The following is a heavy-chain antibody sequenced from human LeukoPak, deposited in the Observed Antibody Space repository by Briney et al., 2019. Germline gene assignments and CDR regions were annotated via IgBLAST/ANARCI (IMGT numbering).Heavy chain of an antibody. V-gene: IGHV3-23*01. CDR1: GFTFSSYA. D-gene: IGHD3-22*01. CDR2: ISGSGGT. CDR3: AKIKSSGYYTTDY. Sequence: GGSLRLSCAASGFTFSSYAMTWVRQAPGKGLEWVSRISGSGGTYYADSAKGRFTISRDNSKNTLYLQMDSLRAEDTAVYYCAKIKSSGYYTTDYWGQGTLVTVSS. J-gene: IGHJ4*02.